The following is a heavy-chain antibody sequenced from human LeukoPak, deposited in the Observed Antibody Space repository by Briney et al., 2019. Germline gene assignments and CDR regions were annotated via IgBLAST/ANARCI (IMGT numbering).Heavy chain of an antibody. J-gene: IGHJ4*02. CDR1: GYSFTSYW. CDR3: ARLYCSGGSCYHFDY. Sequence: GESLKISCKGSGYSFTSYWISWVRQMPGKGLEWMGRIDPSDSYTNYSPSFQGHVTISADKSISTAYLQWSSLKASDTAMYYCARLYCSGGSCYHFDYWGQGTLVTVPS. D-gene: IGHD2-15*01. CDR2: IDPSDSYT. V-gene: IGHV5-10-1*01.